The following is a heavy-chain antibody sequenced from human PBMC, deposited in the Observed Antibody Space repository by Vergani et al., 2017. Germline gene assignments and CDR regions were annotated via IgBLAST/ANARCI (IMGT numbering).Heavy chain of an antibody. D-gene: IGHD2-2*01. CDR3: ARGARGYCSSTSCYHHYYYYMDV. CDR2: INPNSGGT. V-gene: IGHV1-2*06. CDR1: GYTFTGYY. J-gene: IGHJ6*03. Sequence: QVQLVQSGAEVKKPGASVKVSCKASGYTFTGYYMHWVRQAPGQGLEWMGRINPNSGGTNYAQKFQGRVTMTRDTSISTAYMELSRLRSDDTAVYYCARGARGYCSSTSCYHHYYYYMDVWGKGTTVTVSS.